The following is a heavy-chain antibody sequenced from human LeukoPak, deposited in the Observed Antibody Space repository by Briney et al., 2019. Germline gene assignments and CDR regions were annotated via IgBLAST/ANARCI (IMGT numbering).Heavy chain of an antibody. CDR1: GGSISSGGYS. CDR3: ARVNPQQLALDY. V-gene: IGHV4-30-2*01. CDR2: IYHSGST. D-gene: IGHD6-13*01. J-gene: IGHJ4*02. Sequence: SSETLSLTCTVSGGSISSGGYSWSWIRQPPGKGLEWIGYIYHSGSTYYNPSLKSRVTISVDRSKNQFSLKLSSVTAADTAVYYCARVNPQQLALDYWGQGTLVTVSS.